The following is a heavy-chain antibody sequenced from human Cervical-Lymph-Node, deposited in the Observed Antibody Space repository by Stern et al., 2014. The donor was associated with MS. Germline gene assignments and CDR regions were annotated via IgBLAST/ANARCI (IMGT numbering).Heavy chain of an antibody. CDR2: IYPGDSDT. V-gene: IGHV5-51*01. Sequence: VQLVESGAEVKKPGESLKISCKTSGYTFTNQWIAWVRQMPGKGLEFMGIIYPGDSDTRYNPSFQGQVTISADKSLNTAYLQWTSLKASDIAIYYCATHPVGPWGQGTLVIVSS. CDR1: GYTFTNQW. CDR3: ATHPVGP. J-gene: IGHJ5*02.